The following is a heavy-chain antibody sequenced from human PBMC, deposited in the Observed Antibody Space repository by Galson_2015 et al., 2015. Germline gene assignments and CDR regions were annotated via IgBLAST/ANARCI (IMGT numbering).Heavy chain of an antibody. V-gene: IGHV3-48*02. J-gene: IGHJ4*02. CDR1: GFPISDYN. D-gene: IGHD2-21*02. Sequence: SLRLSCAASGFPISDYNMDWVRQAPGKGLEWVSYISSSSSTIYYADSVKGRFTISRDNVKNSLYLQMNSLRDEDTAIYYCARDRLRSPEYWGQGTLV. CDR2: ISSSSSTI. CDR3: ARDRLRSPEY.